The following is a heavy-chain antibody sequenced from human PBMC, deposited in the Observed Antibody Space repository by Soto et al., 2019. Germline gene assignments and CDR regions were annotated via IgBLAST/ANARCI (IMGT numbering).Heavy chain of an antibody. V-gene: IGHV3-30*04. Sequence: QVQLVESGGGVVQPGRSLRLSCAASAFTFRSYTMHWVRQAPGKGLEWVATISYDGSKTNYADSVRGRFTISRDNSKSTLFLQMDSLRPEATAVYSCARDMDSSYFPPPYSFDSWGQGTRVTVSS. D-gene: IGHD3-10*01. CDR1: AFTFRSYT. CDR3: ARDMDSSYFPPPYSFDS. CDR2: ISYDGSKT. J-gene: IGHJ4*02.